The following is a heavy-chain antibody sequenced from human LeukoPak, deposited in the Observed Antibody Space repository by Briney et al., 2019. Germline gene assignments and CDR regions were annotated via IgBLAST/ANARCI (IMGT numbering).Heavy chain of an antibody. CDR3: ANDLQPGSLGYFDY. CDR2: ICVSGGST. D-gene: IGHD4-11*01. J-gene: IGHJ4*02. CDR1: GFTFSSYS. V-gene: IGHV3-23*01. Sequence: GGSLRLSCAASGFTFSSYSMSWVRQAPGKGLEWVSAICVSGGSTYYENTEKAWCTNSRDNYKNTLYRQMNSLRAEDTAVYYCANDLQPGSLGYFDYWGQRTLVTVSS.